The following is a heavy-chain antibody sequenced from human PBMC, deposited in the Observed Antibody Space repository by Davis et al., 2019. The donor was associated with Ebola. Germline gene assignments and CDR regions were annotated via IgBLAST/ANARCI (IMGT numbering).Heavy chain of an antibody. D-gene: IGHD2/OR15-2a*01. CDR3: ARGSPIEISVFDP. CDR1: EYTFTSYY. V-gene: IGHV1-46*01. J-gene: IGHJ5*02. Sequence: AASVKVSCKASEYTFTSYYLHWVRQAPGQGLEWMAITRPSGGSTSYAQQFQVRVTMTRDTSTSTVYMELSSLTSEDTAVYYCARGSPIEISVFDPWGQGTLVTVSS. CDR2: TRPSGGST.